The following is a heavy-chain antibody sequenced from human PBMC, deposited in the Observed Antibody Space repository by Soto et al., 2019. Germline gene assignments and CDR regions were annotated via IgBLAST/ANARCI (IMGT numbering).Heavy chain of an antibody. CDR2: ISSSSSYT. Sequence: QVQLVESGGGLVKPGGSLRLSCAASGFTFSDYYMSWIRQAPGKGLEWVSYISSSSSYTNYADSVKGRFTISRDNAKNSLYLQMNSLRAEDTAVYYCAGTTVTTKGVPFDYWGQGTLVTVSS. CDR1: GFTFSDYY. D-gene: IGHD4-17*01. V-gene: IGHV3-11*05. J-gene: IGHJ4*02. CDR3: AGTTVTTKGVPFDY.